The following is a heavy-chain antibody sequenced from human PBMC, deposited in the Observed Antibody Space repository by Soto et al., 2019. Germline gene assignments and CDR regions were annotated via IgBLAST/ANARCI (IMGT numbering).Heavy chain of an antibody. CDR2: ITTGNDYI. D-gene: IGHD6-19*01. J-gene: IGHJ5*01. CDR1: GLTLSSFS. V-gene: IGHV3-21*01. Sequence: PGGSLRLSCAPSGLTLSSFSICWVRQTPGKGLEWVSSITTGNDYISYADSVKGRFTISRDNAKNSLFLQMNSLRAEDTALYFCARDSYSSLFDSWGQGTLVTVSS. CDR3: ARDSYSSLFDS.